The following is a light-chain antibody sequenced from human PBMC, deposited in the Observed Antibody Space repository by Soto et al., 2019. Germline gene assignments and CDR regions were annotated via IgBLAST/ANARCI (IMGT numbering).Light chain of an antibody. J-gene: IGKJ1*01. CDR3: QQYGSSSWT. CDR1: QSVSSTY. Sequence: EIVLTQSPGTLSSAPGERATLSCRASQSVSSTYLAWYQQKPGQTPRLLISAASNRATGIPDRFSGSGSGTDFALTISRLEPEYFAVYYCQQYGSSSWTFGQGTRVEI. CDR2: AAS. V-gene: IGKV3-20*01.